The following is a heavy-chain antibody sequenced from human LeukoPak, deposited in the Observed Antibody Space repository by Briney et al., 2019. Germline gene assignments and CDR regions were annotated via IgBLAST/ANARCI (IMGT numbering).Heavy chain of an antibody. CDR3: ARPQVNKDSSGYYYFDY. CDR2: IYPGDSDT. D-gene: IGHD3-22*01. V-gene: IGHV5-51*01. Sequence: GESLKISCKGSGCSFTSYWIGWVRQMPGKGLEWMGIIYPGDSDTRYSPSFQGQVTISADKSISTAYLQWSSLKASDTAMYYCARPQVNKDSSGYYYFDYWGQGTLVTVSS. CDR1: GCSFTSYW. J-gene: IGHJ4*02.